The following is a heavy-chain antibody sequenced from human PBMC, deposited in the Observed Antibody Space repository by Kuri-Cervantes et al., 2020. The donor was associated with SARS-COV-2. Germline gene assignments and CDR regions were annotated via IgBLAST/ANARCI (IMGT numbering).Heavy chain of an antibody. Sequence: GESLKISCRGSGYRFITYWINWVRQVPGKGLEWMGIIYPGDSDTRYSPSFQGQVTISADKSISTAYLQWSSLKASDTAMYYCARHPPVRGSSSWNWFDPWGQGTLVTVSS. CDR2: IYPGDSDT. CDR1: GYRFITYW. J-gene: IGHJ5*02. V-gene: IGHV5-51*01. D-gene: IGHD6-13*01. CDR3: ARHPPVRGSSSWNWFDP.